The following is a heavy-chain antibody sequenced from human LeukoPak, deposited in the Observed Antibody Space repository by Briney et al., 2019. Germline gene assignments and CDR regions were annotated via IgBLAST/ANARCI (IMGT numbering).Heavy chain of an antibody. CDR3: ARDDASSSFTY. Sequence: GGSLRLSCAASGFTSSSYWMHWVRQVPGKGLVWVSRISGDGTARNYADSVKGRFTISRDDAKNTVDLQMNSLRVEDTAVYYCARDDASSSFTYWGQGALVTVSS. J-gene: IGHJ4*02. CDR2: ISGDGTAR. CDR1: GFTSSSYW. V-gene: IGHV3-74*01. D-gene: IGHD3-16*01.